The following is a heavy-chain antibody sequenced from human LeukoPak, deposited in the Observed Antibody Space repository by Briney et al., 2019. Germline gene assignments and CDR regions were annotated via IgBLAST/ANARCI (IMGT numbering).Heavy chain of an antibody. CDR2: IYSGGST. CDR3: ARECGSYTFDP. J-gene: IGHJ5*02. V-gene: IGHV3-53*01. Sequence: GGSLRLSCAASGFTVSSNYMSWVRQAPGKGLEWVSVIYSGGSTYYADSVGGRFTISRDNSKNTLYLQMNRLRAEDTAVYYCARECGSYTFDPWGQGTLVTVSS. CDR1: GFTVSSNY. D-gene: IGHD1-26*01.